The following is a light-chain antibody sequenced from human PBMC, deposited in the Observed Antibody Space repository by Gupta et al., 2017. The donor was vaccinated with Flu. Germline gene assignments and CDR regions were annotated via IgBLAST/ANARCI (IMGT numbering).Light chain of an antibody. V-gene: IGKV1-5*03. Sequence: GGKVATTCRGSRSFSGWLVWYQQKQGRDASLLIYRDSVFVSRVPSRFSGGGSETKVTLTISSLQPEDYATYYYQQYASYPPTFGQGTKLEIK. CDR1: RSFSGW. CDR3: QQYASYPPT. CDR2: RDS. J-gene: IGKJ2*01.